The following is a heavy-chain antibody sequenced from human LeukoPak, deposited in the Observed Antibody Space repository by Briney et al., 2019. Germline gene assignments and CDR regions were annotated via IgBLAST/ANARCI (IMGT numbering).Heavy chain of an antibody. V-gene: IGHV1-18*01. CDR1: GYTFTNYG. CDR2: ISTYDGDA. J-gene: IGHJ4*02. D-gene: IGHD2-2*01. CDR3: ARDERGSCSSSGCYYFDY. Sequence: ASVTVSCKASGYTFTNYGFSWVRQAPGQGLEWMGWISTYDGDANYAPKLQDRVTVTADTSTSTAYMELRNLRSDDTAFYYCARDERGSCSSSGCYYFDYWGQGILVTVS.